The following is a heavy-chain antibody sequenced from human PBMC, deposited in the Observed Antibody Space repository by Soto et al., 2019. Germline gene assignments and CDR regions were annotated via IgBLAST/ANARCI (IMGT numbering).Heavy chain of an antibody. J-gene: IGHJ4*02. CDR3: TRALREEPTIYYFDS. V-gene: IGHV2-26*01. CDR2: IFWNDER. D-gene: IGHD1-1*01. CDR1: GFSLSKARMG. Sequence: SGPTLVNPTETLTLTCTVSGFSLSKARMGVSWIRQPPGKALEWLAHIFWNDERSYSTSLKSRLTISKDTSKSQVVLTMTNVDPVDTGTYYCTRALREEPTIYYFDSWGQGTLVTVS.